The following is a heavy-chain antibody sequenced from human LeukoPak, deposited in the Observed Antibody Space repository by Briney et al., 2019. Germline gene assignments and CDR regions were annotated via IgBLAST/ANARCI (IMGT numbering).Heavy chain of an antibody. V-gene: IGHV3-30*18. CDR1: GFTFTSYG. CDR2: ISYDGSNK. D-gene: IGHD2-21*01. Sequence: PGGSLRLSCAASGFTFTSYGMHWVRQAPGKGLEWLALISYDGSNKYYADSVKGRFTISRDNSKNTLYLQMNSLRAEDTAVYYCAKDRGAYCGGDCYSELDYWGQGTLVTVSS. J-gene: IGHJ4*02. CDR3: AKDRGAYCGGDCYSELDY.